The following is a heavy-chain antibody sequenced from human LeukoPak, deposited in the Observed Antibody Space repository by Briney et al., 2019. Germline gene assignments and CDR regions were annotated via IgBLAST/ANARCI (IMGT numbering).Heavy chain of an antibody. CDR3: ARGTPHYYDSSGYYYFWYFDL. J-gene: IGHJ2*01. Sequence: PSETLPLTCAVYGGSFSGYYWSWIRQPPGKGLEWIGEINHSGSTNYNPSLKSRVTISVDTSKNQFSLKLSSVTAADTAVYYCARGTPHYYDSSGYYYFWYFDLWGRGTLVTVSS. CDR2: INHSGST. D-gene: IGHD3-22*01. CDR1: GGSFSGYY. V-gene: IGHV4-34*01.